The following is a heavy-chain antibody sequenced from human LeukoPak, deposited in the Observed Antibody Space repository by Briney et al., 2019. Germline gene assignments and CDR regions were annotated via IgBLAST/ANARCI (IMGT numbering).Heavy chain of an antibody. Sequence: PSETLSLTCAVYGGSFSGYYWGWIRQPPGKGLEWIGEINHSGSTNYNPSLKSRVTISVDTSKNQFSLKLSSVTAADTAVYYCARDLIAAAELDPWGQGTLVTVSS. CDR2: INHSGST. CDR1: GGSFSGYY. D-gene: IGHD6-13*01. J-gene: IGHJ5*01. V-gene: IGHV4-34*01. CDR3: ARDLIAAAELDP.